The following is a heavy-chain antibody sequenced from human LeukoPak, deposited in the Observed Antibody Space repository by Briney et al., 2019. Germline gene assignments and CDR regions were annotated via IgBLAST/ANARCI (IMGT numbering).Heavy chain of an antibody. CDR1: GFIVSNNY. J-gene: IGHJ6*02. CDR3: ATRGRSGYYYGMDV. CDR2: ISTRGTT. V-gene: IGHV3-66*01. Sequence: GGSLRLSCAASGFIVSNNYMSWARQAPGTGLEWVSIISTRGTTYYADSVKGRFTISRDNSQNTLYLQMNSLRAEDTAVYYCATRGRSGYYYGMDVWGQGTTVTVSS. D-gene: IGHD1-26*01.